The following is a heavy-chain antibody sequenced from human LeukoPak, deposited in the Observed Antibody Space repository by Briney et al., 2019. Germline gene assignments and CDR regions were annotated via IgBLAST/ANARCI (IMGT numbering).Heavy chain of an antibody. V-gene: IGHV3-21*01. J-gene: IGHJ6*04. CDR1: GFTFSSYS. Sequence: GGSLRPSCAASGFTFSSYSMNWVRQAPGKGLEWVSSISSSSSYIYYADSVKGRFTISRDNAKNSLYLQMNSLRAEDTAVYYCARVVLRSLEWSSCAFDIWGKGTTVTVSS. D-gene: IGHD3-3*01. CDR3: ARVVLRSLEWSSCAFDI. CDR2: ISSSSSYI.